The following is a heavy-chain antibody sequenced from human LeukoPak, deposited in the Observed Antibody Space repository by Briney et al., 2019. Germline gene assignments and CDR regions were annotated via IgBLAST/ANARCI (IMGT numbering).Heavy chain of an antibody. CDR1: GFTFSSYG. V-gene: IGHV3-30*02. CDR2: IRYDRSNK. J-gene: IGHJ4*02. D-gene: IGHD6-13*01. CDR3: ARDLNDLLQNYRSTWYPADY. Sequence: GGSLRLSCAASGFTFSSYGIHWVRQAPGKGLEWVAFIRYDRSNKYYADSVKGRFTISRDNTKNTLYLQMNSLRAEDTAVYYCARDLNDLLQNYRSTWYPADYWGQGTLATVSS.